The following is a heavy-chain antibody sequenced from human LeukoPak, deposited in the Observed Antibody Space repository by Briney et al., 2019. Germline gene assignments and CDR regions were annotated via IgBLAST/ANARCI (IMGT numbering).Heavy chain of an antibody. Sequence: ASVKVSCKASGYTFTSYGISWVRQAPGQGLEWMGIINPSGGSTSYAQKFQGRVTMTRDTSTSTVYMELSSLRSEDTAVYYCAREVPAAKIFDYWGQGTLVTVSS. CDR1: GYTFTSYG. V-gene: IGHV1-46*01. D-gene: IGHD2-2*01. J-gene: IGHJ4*02. CDR2: INPSGGST. CDR3: AREVPAAKIFDY.